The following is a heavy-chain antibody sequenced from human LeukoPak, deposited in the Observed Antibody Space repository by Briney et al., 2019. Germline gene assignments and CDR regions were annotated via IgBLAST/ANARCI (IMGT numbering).Heavy chain of an antibody. CDR2: IRSDGST. V-gene: IGHV3-53*01. J-gene: IGHJ6*02. CDR1: GFTVSSNY. CDR3: ARNNGMDV. Sequence: GGSLRLSCTASGFTVSSNYMSWVRQAPGKGLEWVSVIRSDGSTNHADSVKGRFTISKDNAKNSLYLQMNSLRAEDTALYHCARNNGMDVWGQGTTVIVSS.